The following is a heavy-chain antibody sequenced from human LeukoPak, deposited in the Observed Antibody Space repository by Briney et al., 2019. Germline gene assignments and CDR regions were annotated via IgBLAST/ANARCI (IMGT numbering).Heavy chain of an antibody. CDR1: GFTFSSYA. D-gene: IGHD3-22*01. CDR2: TSGSGGST. V-gene: IGHV3-23*01. J-gene: IGHJ4*02. Sequence: GGSLRLSCAASGFTFSSYAMSWVRQAPGKGLEWVSATSGSGGSTYYADSVKGRFTISRDNSKNTLYLQMNSLRAEDTAVYYCARDTPFYDSSGDFDYWGQGTLVTVSS. CDR3: ARDTPFYDSSGDFDY.